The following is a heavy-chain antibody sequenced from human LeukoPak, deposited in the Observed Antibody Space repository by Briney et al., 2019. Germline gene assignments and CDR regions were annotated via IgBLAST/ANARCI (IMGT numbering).Heavy chain of an antibody. CDR2: FKTSGST. J-gene: IGHJ3*02. Sequence: SETLSLICTVSGGSISIYHWSWIRQPAGKGLEWIGRFKTSGSTNYNPSLKSRVTMSVDTSKNQFSLKLSSVTAADTAVYYCARDEPDSSSWYGDAFDIWGQGTMVTVSS. CDR3: ARDEPDSSSWYGDAFDI. V-gene: IGHV4-4*07. CDR1: GGSISIYH. D-gene: IGHD6-13*01.